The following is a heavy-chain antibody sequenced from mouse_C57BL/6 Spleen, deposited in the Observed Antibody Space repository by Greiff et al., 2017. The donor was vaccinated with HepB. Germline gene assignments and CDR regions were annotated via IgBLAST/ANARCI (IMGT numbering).Heavy chain of an antibody. V-gene: IGHV5-6*01. CDR3: ARQGGITTVGAHWYFDV. D-gene: IGHD1-1*01. Sequence: EVQLQESGGDLVKPGGSLKLSCAASGFTFSSYGMSWVRQTPDKRLEWVATISSGGSYTYYPDSVKGRFTISRDNAKNTLYLQLSSLKSEDTARYYCARQGGITTVGAHWYFDVWGTGTTVTVSS. J-gene: IGHJ1*03. CDR1: GFTFSSYG. CDR2: ISSGGSYT.